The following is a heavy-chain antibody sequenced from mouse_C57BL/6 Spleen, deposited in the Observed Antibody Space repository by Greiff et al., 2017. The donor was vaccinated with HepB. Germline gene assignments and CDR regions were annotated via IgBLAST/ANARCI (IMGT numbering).Heavy chain of an antibody. Sequence: EVQLQESGGDLVKPGGSLKLSCAASGFTFSSYGMSWVRQTPDKRLEWVATISSGGSYTYYPDSVKGRFTISRDNAKNTLYLQMSSLKSEDTAMYSCERQIYYDYAYYFDYWGQGTTLTVSS. D-gene: IGHD2-4*01. CDR1: GFTFSSYG. V-gene: IGHV5-6*01. CDR2: ISSGGSYT. J-gene: IGHJ2*01. CDR3: ERQIYYDYAYYFDY.